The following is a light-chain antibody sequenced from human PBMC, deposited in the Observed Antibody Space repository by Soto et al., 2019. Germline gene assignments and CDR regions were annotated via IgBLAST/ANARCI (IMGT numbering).Light chain of an antibody. J-gene: IGKJ4*01. CDR1: QSVGSN. V-gene: IGKV3D-15*01. CDR2: GAS. Sequence: EIVMTQSPATLSVSPGERATLSCRASQSVGSNLAWYQQKPGRAPRLLIYGASTRATGIPARFSGSGSVTEFTLTISGLQSEDFAVYSCQQYGDWPGAFGGGTKVDI. CDR3: QQYGDWPGA.